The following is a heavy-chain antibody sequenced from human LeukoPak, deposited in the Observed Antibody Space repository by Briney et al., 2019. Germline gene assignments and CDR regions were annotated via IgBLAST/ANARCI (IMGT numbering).Heavy chain of an antibody. CDR1: GYTFTIYY. Sequence: ASVKVSCKASGYTFTIYYMHWVRQAPGQGLEWMGIINPSGGSTSYAQKFQGRVTMTRDTSTSTVYMELSSLRSEDTAVYYCARGRYGGNSGAAFDIWGQGTMDTVSS. CDR3: ARGRYGGNSGAAFDI. CDR2: INPSGGST. D-gene: IGHD4-23*01. J-gene: IGHJ3*02. V-gene: IGHV1-46*01.